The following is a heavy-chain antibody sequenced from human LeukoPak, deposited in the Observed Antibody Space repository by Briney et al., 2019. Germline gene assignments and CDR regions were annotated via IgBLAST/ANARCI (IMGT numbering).Heavy chain of an antibody. V-gene: IGHV3-23*01. Sequence: GGSLRLSCAASGFTFSSYAMSWVRQAPGKGLEWVSAISGSGGSTYYAGSVKGRFTISRDNSKNTLYLQMNSLRAEDTAVYYCARAKGYTSSYSFDYWGQGILVTVSS. CDR1: GFTFSSYA. CDR3: ARAKGYTSSYSFDY. J-gene: IGHJ4*02. CDR2: ISGSGGST. D-gene: IGHD3-10*01.